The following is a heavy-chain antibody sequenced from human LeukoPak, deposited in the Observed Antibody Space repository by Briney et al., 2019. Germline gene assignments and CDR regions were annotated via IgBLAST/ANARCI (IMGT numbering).Heavy chain of an antibody. CDR3: ASSRGEAVVPAALDY. CDR2: INHSGST. J-gene: IGHJ4*02. Sequence: SETLSLTCAVYGGSFSGYYWSWIRQPPGKELEWIGEINHSGSTNYNPSLKSRVTISVDTSKNQFSLKLSSVTAADTAVYYCASSRGEAVVPAALDYWGRGTLVTVSS. D-gene: IGHD2-2*01. V-gene: IGHV4-34*01. CDR1: GGSFSGYY.